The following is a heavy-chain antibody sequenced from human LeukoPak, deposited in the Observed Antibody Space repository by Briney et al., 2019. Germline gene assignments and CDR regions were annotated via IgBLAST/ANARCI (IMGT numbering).Heavy chain of an antibody. CDR3: AREAMYSYGNNFDY. J-gene: IGHJ4*02. CDR2: IYYSGST. V-gene: IGHV4-59*01. D-gene: IGHD5-18*01. CDR1: GGSISSYY. Sequence: SETLSLTCTVSGGSISSYYWSWIRQPPGKGLEWIGYIYYSGSTNYNPSLRSRVTISIDTSKTQFSLRLSSVTAADTAVYHCAREAMYSYGNNFDYWGQGTLVTVSS.